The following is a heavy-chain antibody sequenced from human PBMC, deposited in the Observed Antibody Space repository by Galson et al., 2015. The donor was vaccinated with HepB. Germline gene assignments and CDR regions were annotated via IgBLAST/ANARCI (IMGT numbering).Heavy chain of an antibody. J-gene: IGHJ4*02. V-gene: IGHV3-30*04. Sequence: SLRLSCAASGFTFSGYAMHWVRQAPGKGLEWVAVISYDGSNKYYADYVKGRFTISRDTSKSTLYLQMNSLRAEDTALYYCAYFNYYGSVSYYYFYYWGQGTLVTVSS. CDR3: AYFNYYGSVSYYYFYY. CDR1: GFTFSGYA. CDR2: ISYDGSNK. D-gene: IGHD3-10*01.